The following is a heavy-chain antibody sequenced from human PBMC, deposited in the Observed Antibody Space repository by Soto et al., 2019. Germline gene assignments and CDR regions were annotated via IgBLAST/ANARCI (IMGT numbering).Heavy chain of an antibody. CDR2: INAGNGHT. D-gene: IGHD5-12*01. CDR3: AKGTWVATTATQYFDY. J-gene: IGHJ4*02. V-gene: IGHV1-3*01. CDR1: GYMFTNYA. Sequence: ASVKVSCKASGYMFTNYAMNWVRQAPGQRLEWMGWINAGNGHTKYSQNFQGRLTITRDTSASTAYMDLSSLRSEDTAVYYCAKGTWVATTATQYFDYWSQGTLVTVSS.